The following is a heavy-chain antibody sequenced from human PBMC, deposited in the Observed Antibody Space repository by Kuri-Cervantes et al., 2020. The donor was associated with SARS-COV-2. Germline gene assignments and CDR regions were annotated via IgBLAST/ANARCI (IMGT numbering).Heavy chain of an antibody. V-gene: IGHV5-51*01. D-gene: IGHD1-26*01. Sequence: GGSLRLSCKGSGYSYISYWIGWVRQMPGKGLEWMGIIFPGDSDTTYSPSFQGQVTISADKSISTAYLQWSSLKASDTAMYYCARHLGWELPSDHWGQGTLVTVSS. CDR2: IFPGDSDT. CDR3: ARHLGWELPSDH. J-gene: IGHJ4*02. CDR1: GYSYISYW.